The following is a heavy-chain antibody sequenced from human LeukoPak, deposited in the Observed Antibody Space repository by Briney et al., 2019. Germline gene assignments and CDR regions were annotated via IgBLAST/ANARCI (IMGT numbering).Heavy chain of an antibody. D-gene: IGHD2-2*01. CDR1: GFTFINYA. V-gene: IGHV3-23*01. CDR3: AKDVGYCGSTSCYFSY. Sequence: GGSLRFSCVGSGFTFINYAMTWVRQSPGRGLEYVSSSSGSGASTHYADSVKGRFTISRDNSRNTLYLEMSSLRAEDSALYYCAKDVGYCGSTSCYFSYWGQGTLVTVAS. J-gene: IGHJ4*02. CDR2: SSGSGAST.